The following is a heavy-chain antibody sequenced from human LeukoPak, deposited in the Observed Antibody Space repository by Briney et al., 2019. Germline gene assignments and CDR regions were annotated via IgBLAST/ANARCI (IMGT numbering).Heavy chain of an antibody. J-gene: IGHJ4*02. CDR2: MITIFGTA. CDR1: GGTFISYA. V-gene: IGHV1-69*05. CDR3: ARGRGPGRGYSYCYDY. D-gene: IGHD5-18*01. Sequence: GAAVKVSCKASGGTFISYAISWGGQGPGEGGERMGGMITIFGTANYAQKLQGRGRITTDETTSTDYMELSSLRSEDTAVYYCARGRGPGRGYSYCYDYWGQGTLVTVSS.